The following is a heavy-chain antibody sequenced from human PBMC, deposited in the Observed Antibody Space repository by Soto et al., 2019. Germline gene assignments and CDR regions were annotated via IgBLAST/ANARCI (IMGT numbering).Heavy chain of an antibody. Sequence: ASVKVSFKASGYTFTSYGISWVRQAPGQGLEWMGWISAYNGNTNYAQKLQGRVTMTTDTSTSTAYMELRSLRSDDTAVYYCARCGSYYEYVIHGAFDNWVQLTRVTVSS. CDR1: GYTFTSYG. CDR2: ISAYNGNT. J-gene: IGHJ3*02. CDR3: ARCGSYYEYVIHGAFDN. V-gene: IGHV1-18*01. D-gene: IGHD1-26*01.